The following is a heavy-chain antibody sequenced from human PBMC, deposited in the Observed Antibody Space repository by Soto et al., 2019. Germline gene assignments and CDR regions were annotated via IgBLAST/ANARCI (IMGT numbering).Heavy chain of an antibody. J-gene: IGHJ3*01. CDR1: GLTVSGKKY. CDR2: LYDVDGA. CDR3: ATWHKRQNASDV. Sequence: DVQLVESGGGFIEPGESLSLSCAASGLTVSGKKYVAWVRQAPGKRLEWVSALYDVDGAFYADSVKGRFTTSSDSSKTTVYLQMHGLRPDDTAVYYCATWHKRQNASDVWGQGTTVTVS. V-gene: IGHV3-53*01.